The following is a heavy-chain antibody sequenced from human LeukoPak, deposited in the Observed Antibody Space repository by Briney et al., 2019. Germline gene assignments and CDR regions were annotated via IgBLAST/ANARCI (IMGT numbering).Heavy chain of an antibody. D-gene: IGHD2-2*01. V-gene: IGHV3-30*02. CDR2: IRYDGSDK. Sequence: GGSLRLSCAASGFTFSSHGMHWVRQAPGKGLEGVAFIRYDGSDKYYGDSVKGRFTISRDNSKNTLDLQMNSLRAEDTAAYYCTKESLPYCSTSSCSIDYWGQGTLVTVSS. J-gene: IGHJ4*02. CDR3: TKESLPYCSTSSCSIDY. CDR1: GFTFSSHG.